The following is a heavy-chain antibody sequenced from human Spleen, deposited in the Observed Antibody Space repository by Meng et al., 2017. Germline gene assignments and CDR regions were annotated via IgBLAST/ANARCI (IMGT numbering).Heavy chain of an antibody. CDR3: ARDQVGAFDY. Sequence: QVPLVQSGAEVKEPGASVKVSCKPSGYPFTAYYIHWVRQAPGQGLEWMGHIIPNSGDTLYAPKFQGRVSMTADTSIGTAYVELSGLRSDDTAVYYCARDQVGAFDYWGQGTLVTVSS. CDR2: IIPNSGDT. V-gene: IGHV1-2*06. D-gene: IGHD1-26*01. J-gene: IGHJ4*02. CDR1: GYPFTAYY.